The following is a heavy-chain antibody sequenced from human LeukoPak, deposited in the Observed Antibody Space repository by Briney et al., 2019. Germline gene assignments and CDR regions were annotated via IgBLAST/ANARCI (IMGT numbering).Heavy chain of an antibody. Sequence: GASVKVSCKASGGTFSSYAISWVRQAPGQGLEWMGGIIPIFGTANYAQKFQGRVTITADKSTSTAYMELSSLRSEDTAVYYCARMGVEYSGYEKQNYYYYMDVWGKGTTVTVSS. D-gene: IGHD5-12*01. V-gene: IGHV1-69*06. CDR2: IIPIFGTA. CDR1: GGTFSSYA. J-gene: IGHJ6*03. CDR3: ARMGVEYSGYEKQNYYYYMDV.